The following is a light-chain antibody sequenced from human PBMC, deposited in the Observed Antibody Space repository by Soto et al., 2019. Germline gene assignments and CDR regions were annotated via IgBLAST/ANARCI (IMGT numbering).Light chain of an antibody. CDR1: QSISSY. J-gene: IGKJ1*01. CDR3: QQSYNTPQT. V-gene: IGKV1-39*01. CDR2: VAS. Sequence: DIQMTQSPSSLSASVGDRVTITCRASQSISSYLNWYQQKPGKAPNLLIYVASSLQSGVPSRFSGSRSGTDCTLTISSLQPEDFATYYCQQSYNTPQTFGQGTKVEIK.